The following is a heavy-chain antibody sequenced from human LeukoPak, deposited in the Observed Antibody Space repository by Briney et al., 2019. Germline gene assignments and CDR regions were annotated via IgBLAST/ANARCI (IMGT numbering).Heavy chain of an antibody. CDR2: ISSSSSTI. CDR3: ARGVLYNWFDP. Sequence: GGSLRLSCAASGFTFSSYSMNWVRQAPGKGLEWVSYISSSSSTIYYAGSVKGRFTISRDNAKNSLYLQMNSLTDEDTAVYYCARGVLYNWFDPWGQGTLVTVSS. D-gene: IGHD2/OR15-2a*01. CDR1: GFTFSSYS. V-gene: IGHV3-48*02. J-gene: IGHJ5*02.